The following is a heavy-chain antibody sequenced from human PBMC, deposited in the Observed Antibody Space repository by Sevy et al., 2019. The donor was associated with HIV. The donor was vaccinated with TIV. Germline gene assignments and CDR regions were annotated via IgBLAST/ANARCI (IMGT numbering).Heavy chain of an antibody. J-gene: IGHJ3*02. D-gene: IGHD3-10*01. V-gene: IGHV3-33*01. CDR3: ARDSAITISAFDI. Sequence: GGSLRLSCAASGFTFSSYGMHWVRQAPGKGLEWMAVIWYDGSNKYYADSVKGRFTISRDNSKNTLYLQMNSLRAEDTAVYYCARDSAITISAFDIWGQGTMVTVSS. CDR2: IWYDGSNK. CDR1: GFTFSSYG.